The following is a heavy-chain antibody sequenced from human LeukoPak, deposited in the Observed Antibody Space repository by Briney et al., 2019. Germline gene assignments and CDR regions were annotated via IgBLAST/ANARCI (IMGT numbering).Heavy chain of an antibody. Sequence: PGGSLRLSCAASGFTFDDYAMHWVRQAPGKGLEWVSGISWNSGSIGYADSVKGRFTISRDNSKNTLYLQMNSLRAEDTAVYYCAKILSRSRDYFDYWGQGTLVTVSS. CDR1: GFTFDDYA. CDR2: ISWNSGSI. CDR3: AKILSRSRDYFDY. J-gene: IGHJ4*02. D-gene: IGHD3-16*02. V-gene: IGHV3-9*01.